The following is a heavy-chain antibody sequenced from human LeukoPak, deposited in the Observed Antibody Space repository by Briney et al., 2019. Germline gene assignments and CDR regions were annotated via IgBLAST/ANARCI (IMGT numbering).Heavy chain of an antibody. CDR2: MYYRGNT. Sequence: KSSETLSLTCTVSGGSISTITYYWGWIRQPPGRGLEWVGHMYYRGNTFYNPSPKSRVTRSVDTSKNQFSLKLRSVTAADTAVYYCARLYGNYQNYFDYWGQGTLVTVSS. J-gene: IGHJ4*02. CDR1: GGSISTITYY. D-gene: IGHD1-7*01. CDR3: ARLYGNYQNYFDY. V-gene: IGHV4-39*07.